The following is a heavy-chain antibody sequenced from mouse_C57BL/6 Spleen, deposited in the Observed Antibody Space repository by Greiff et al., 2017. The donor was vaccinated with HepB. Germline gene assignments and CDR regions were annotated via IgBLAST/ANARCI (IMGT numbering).Heavy chain of an antibody. D-gene: IGHD2-3*01. V-gene: IGHV1-55*01. CDR1: GYTFTSYW. CDR2: IYPGSGST. J-gene: IGHJ2*01. Sequence: QVQLQQPGAELVKPGASVKMSCKASGYTFTSYWITWVKQRPGQGLEWIGDIYPGSGSTNYNEKFKSKATLTVDTSSSTAYMQLSSLTSEDSAVYYCARWGCYDGYDVGYFDYWAKAPLSQSPQ. CDR3: ARWGCYDGYDVGYFDY.